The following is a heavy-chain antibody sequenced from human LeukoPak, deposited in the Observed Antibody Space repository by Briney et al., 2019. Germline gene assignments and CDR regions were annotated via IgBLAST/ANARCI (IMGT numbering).Heavy chain of an antibody. D-gene: IGHD2-2*01. CDR1: GYTFTSYY. V-gene: IGHV1-46*01. J-gene: IGHJ5*02. Sequence: GASVKVSCKASGYTFTSYYMHWVRQAPGQGLEWMGIINPSGGSTSYAQKFQGRVTITADESTSTAYMELSSLRSEDTAVYYCARGSRFLDVVLVPATIGWFDPWGQGTLVTVSS. CDR2: INPSGGST. CDR3: ARGSRFLDVVLVPATIGWFDP.